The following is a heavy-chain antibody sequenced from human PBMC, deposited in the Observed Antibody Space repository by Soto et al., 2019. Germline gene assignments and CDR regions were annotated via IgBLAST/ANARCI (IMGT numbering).Heavy chain of an antibody. CDR1: GFTFSNAW. D-gene: IGHD1-7*01. Sequence: GGSLRLSCAASGFTFSNAWINWVRQAPGRGLEWVGRIRSKVDGGTRDYAAPVNGRFTISRDDSKNTMYMQMDSLGVEDTAVYYCATDGGWNYKGGFDYWGQGTLVTVSS. V-gene: IGHV3-15*07. CDR2: IRSKVDGGTR. J-gene: IGHJ4*02. CDR3: ATDGGWNYKGGFDY.